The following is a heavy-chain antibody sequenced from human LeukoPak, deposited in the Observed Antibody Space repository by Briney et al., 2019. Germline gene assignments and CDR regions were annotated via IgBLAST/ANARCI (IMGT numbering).Heavy chain of an antibody. CDR1: GFTFSSYD. Sequence: GGALRLSCAASGFTFSSYDMTWVRQAPGKGLEWVSYISGSGSAIYYADSAKGRFTISRGNAKNSLYLQMNSLRAEDTAVYYCARDGYHYYGSGTYFGYYYMDVWGKGTTVTISS. D-gene: IGHD3-10*01. CDR3: ARDGYHYYGSGTYFGYYYMDV. V-gene: IGHV3-48*03. CDR2: ISGSGSAI. J-gene: IGHJ6*03.